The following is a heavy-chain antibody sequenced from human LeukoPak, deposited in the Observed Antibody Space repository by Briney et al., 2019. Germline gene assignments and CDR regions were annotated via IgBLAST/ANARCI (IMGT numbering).Heavy chain of an antibody. CDR1: GYTFTSYA. CDR2: INAANGNT. J-gene: IGHJ5*02. CDR3: ARSGSVYCTSTSCVNWFDP. D-gene: IGHD2-2*01. Sequence: ASVKVSCKASGYTFTSYAMHWVRQAPGQRLEWMGWINAANGNTRYSQKFQGRVTITRDTSASTVYMELSNLRSEDTAVYYCARSGSVYCTSTSCVNWFDPWGQGTLVTVSS. V-gene: IGHV1-3*01.